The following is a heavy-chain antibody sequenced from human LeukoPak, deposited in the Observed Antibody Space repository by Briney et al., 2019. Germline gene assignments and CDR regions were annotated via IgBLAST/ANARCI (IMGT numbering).Heavy chain of an antibody. V-gene: IGHV4-30-4*01. J-gene: IGHJ4*02. D-gene: IGHD3-22*01. Sequence: SETLSLTCTVSGGSISSYYWSWIRQPPGKGLEWIGYIYYSGSTYYNPSLKSRVTISVDTSKNQFSLKLSSVTAADTAVYYCAGYRGYYYDSSGYRYYFDYWGQGTLVTVSS. CDR3: AGYRGYYYDSSGYRYYFDY. CDR1: GGSISSYY. CDR2: IYYSGST.